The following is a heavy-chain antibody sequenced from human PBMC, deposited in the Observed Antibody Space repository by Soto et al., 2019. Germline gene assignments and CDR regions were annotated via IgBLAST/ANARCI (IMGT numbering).Heavy chain of an antibody. Sequence: DVQLVESGGGLVQPGGSLRLSCAAPGFTFSDHYMDWVRQAPGNGLEWVGRSRDKVNSYTTEYAASVKGRFTISRDGSKNSLFLQMNSLKTEDTAVYYCARAKSGSSSTFDIWGQGTKVTVSS. J-gene: IGHJ3*02. CDR3: ARAKSGSSSTFDI. CDR1: GFTFSDHY. D-gene: IGHD1-26*01. V-gene: IGHV3-72*01. CDR2: SRDKVNSYTT.